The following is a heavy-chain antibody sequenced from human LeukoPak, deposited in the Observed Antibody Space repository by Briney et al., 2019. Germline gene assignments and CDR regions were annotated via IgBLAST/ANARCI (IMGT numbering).Heavy chain of an antibody. V-gene: IGHV3-21*01. CDR2: ISSSSSYI. Sequence: GGSLRLSCAASGFTFSSYSMNWVRQAPGKGLEWVSSISSSSSYIYYADSVKGRFTISRDNAKNSLYLQMNSLRAEDTAVYYCARARVRGVNGEFDPWGQGTLVTVSS. D-gene: IGHD3-10*01. CDR1: GFTFSSYS. J-gene: IGHJ5*02. CDR3: ARARVRGVNGEFDP.